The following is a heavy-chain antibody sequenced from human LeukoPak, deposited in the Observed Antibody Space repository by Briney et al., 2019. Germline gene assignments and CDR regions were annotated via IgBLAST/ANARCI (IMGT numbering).Heavy chain of an antibody. D-gene: IGHD2-2*01. CDR3: ARQPGMTAKSWYFDL. Sequence: GESLKISCEGSGYTFTKYWIGWVRQMPGKGLEWMGIIHPGDSHTWYSPSFQGQVTISADKSISMAYLQWSSLKASDTAMYFCARQPGMTAKSWYFDLWGRGTLVTVTS. CDR2: IHPGDSHT. V-gene: IGHV5-51*01. CDR1: GYTFTKYW. J-gene: IGHJ2*01.